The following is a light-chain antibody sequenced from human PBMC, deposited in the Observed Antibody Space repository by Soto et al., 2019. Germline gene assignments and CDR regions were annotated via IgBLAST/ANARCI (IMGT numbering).Light chain of an antibody. Sequence: EIVMTQSPATLSVSAGGRATVSCRASQSVSSNLAWYQQKPGQAPRLLIYGASTRATGIPARFSGSGSGTEFNLAISSLQSEDFAVYYCQKYNNWLHTFGQGTKPEIK. V-gene: IGKV3-15*01. CDR3: QKYNNWLHT. CDR1: QSVSSN. CDR2: GAS. J-gene: IGKJ2*01.